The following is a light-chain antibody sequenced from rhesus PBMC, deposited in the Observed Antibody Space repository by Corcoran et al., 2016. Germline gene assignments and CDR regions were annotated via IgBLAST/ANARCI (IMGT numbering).Light chain of an antibody. J-gene: IGKJ1*01. CDR1: QRVSSY. CDR3: LQSSNWPRT. V-gene: IGKV3-24*04. Sequence: EIVMTQSPATLALSPGERATLSCRASQRVSSYLAWYQQKPGQAPRLPIDGASSRATGIPDRFRGSVSWTDVTLTISSLEPEDVGVYVCLQSSNWPRTFGQGTKVEIK. CDR2: GAS.